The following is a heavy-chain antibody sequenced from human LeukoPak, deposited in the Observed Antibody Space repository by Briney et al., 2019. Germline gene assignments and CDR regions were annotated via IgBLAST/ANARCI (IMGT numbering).Heavy chain of an antibody. CDR1: GYTFTGYY. CDR3: ARYSCSSTSCYKEGNWFDP. D-gene: IGHD2-2*02. J-gene: IGHJ5*02. Sequence: ASVKVSCKASGYTFTGYYMHWVRQAPGQGLEWMGWINPNSGGTNYAQKFQGRVTMTRDTYISTAYMELSRLRSDDTAVYYCARYSCSSTSCYKEGNWFDPWGQGTLVTVSS. V-gene: IGHV1-2*02. CDR2: INPNSGGT.